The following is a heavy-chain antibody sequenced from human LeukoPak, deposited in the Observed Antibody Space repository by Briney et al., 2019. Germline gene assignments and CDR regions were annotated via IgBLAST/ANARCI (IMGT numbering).Heavy chain of an antibody. CDR2: ISGSGGST. Sequence: GGSLRLSCAASGFAFSSYAMSWVRQAPGKGLEWVSAISGSGGSTYYADSVKGRFTISRDNSKNTLYLQMNSLRAEDTAVYYCAKDSSGWYAEYWGQGTLVTVSS. V-gene: IGHV3-23*01. CDR1: GFAFSSYA. CDR3: AKDSSGWYAEY. J-gene: IGHJ4*02. D-gene: IGHD6-19*01.